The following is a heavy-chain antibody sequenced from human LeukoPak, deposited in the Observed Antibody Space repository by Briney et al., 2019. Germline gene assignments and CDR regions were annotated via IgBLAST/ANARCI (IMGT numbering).Heavy chain of an antibody. CDR1: GGSISSSSYY. J-gene: IGHJ4*02. CDR2: IYYSGST. V-gene: IGHV4-39*01. CDR3: ARHPFISRPNPIFDY. D-gene: IGHD6-13*01. Sequence: PSETLSLTCTVSGGSISSSSYYWGWIRQTPGKGLEWIGSIYYSGSTYYNPSLESRVTISVDTSKNQFSLKLSSVTAADTAVYYCARHPFISRPNPIFDYWGQGTLVTVSS.